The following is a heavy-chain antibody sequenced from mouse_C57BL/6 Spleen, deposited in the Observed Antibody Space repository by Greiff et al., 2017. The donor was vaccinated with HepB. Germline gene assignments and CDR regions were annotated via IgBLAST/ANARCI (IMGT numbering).Heavy chain of an antibody. CDR3: ATSKTPWYVDV. Sequence: VQLPQSGAELARPGASVKLSCKASGYTFTSYGISWVKQRTGQGLEWIGEINPRSGNTYYNEKFKSKATLTADKSSSTAYMELRSLTSEDSAVYFCATSKTPWYVDVWGTGTTVTVSS. V-gene: IGHV1-81*01. CDR2: INPRSGNT. CDR1: GYTFTSYG. J-gene: IGHJ1*03.